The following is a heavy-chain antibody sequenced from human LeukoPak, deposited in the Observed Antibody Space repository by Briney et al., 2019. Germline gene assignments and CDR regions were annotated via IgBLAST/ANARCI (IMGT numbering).Heavy chain of an antibody. D-gene: IGHD4-11*01. J-gene: IGHJ4*02. Sequence: GGSLRLSCEASGVTTSHYCMNWIRQAPGKGLEWVAVIWSDGTNQYYADSVKGRFTICRDNFKNMVSLQMTRLIAEDTAAYTGAKDAERGFDYSNSLEHWGQGSLVTVSS. CDR3: AKDAERGFDYSNSLEH. V-gene: IGHV3-33*06. CDR1: GVTTSHYC. CDR2: IWSDGTNQ.